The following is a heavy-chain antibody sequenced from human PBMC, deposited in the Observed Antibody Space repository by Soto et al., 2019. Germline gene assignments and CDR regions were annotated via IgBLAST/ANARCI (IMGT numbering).Heavy chain of an antibody. Sequence: QVQLVQSGAEVKKPGASVKVSGKASGYTFTSYAMHWVRQAPGQRLEWMGWINAGNGNTKYSQKFQGRVTITRDTSSSTAYMELSGLRSEDTAVYSCAGDLGFGLSDYWGQGTLVTVSS. CDR1: GYTFTSYA. D-gene: IGHD3-10*01. V-gene: IGHV1-3*01. J-gene: IGHJ4*02. CDR3: AGDLGFGLSDY. CDR2: INAGNGNT.